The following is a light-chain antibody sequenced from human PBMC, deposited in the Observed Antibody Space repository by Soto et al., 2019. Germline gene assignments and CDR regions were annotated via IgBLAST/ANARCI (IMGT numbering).Light chain of an antibody. V-gene: IGLV2-14*01. CDR3: NSYTSSGTVV. J-gene: IGLJ2*01. CDR1: SSDVGGYNY. CDR2: EVS. Sequence: QSVLTQPASVSGSPGQSITISCTGTSSDVGGYNYVSWYQQYPGKAPKLMIYEVSNRPSGVSNRFSGSKSGNTASLTISGLQAEDEGDYYCNSYTSSGTVVFGGGTKVTVL.